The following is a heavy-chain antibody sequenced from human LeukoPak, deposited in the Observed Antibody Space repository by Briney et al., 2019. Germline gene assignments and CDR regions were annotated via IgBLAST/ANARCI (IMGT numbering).Heavy chain of an antibody. J-gene: IGHJ5*02. CDR1: GGSISSYF. CDR3: ATEGASGSYFDP. CDR2: IYPSGST. D-gene: IGHD1-26*01. Sequence: SETLSLTCTVSGGSISSYFWGWIRQPAGKGLEWIGRIYPSGSTNFNPSLKSRVTMSVDMFNNQFSLKLTSVTAADTAVYYCATEGASGSYFDPWGQGTLVTVSS. V-gene: IGHV4-4*07.